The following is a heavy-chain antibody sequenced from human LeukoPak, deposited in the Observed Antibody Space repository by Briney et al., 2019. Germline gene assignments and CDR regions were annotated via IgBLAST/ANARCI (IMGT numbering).Heavy chain of an antibody. Sequence: GRSLRLSCAASGFTFSSYGMHWVRQAPGKGLEWVAVISYDGSNKYYADSVKGRFTISRDNSKNTLYLQMNSLRAEDTAVYYCAKDDRIAARLGPLDYWGQGTLVTVSS. D-gene: IGHD6-6*01. V-gene: IGHV3-30*18. CDR2: ISYDGSNK. CDR3: AKDDRIAARLGPLDY. CDR1: GFTFSSYG. J-gene: IGHJ4*02.